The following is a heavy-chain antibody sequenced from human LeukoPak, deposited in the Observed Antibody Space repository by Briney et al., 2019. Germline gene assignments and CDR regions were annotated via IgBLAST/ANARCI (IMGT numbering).Heavy chain of an antibody. CDR2: MSAGGENT. Sequence: GGSLRLSCRASGFIFSSYGMAWVRQAPGKGLEWVSTMSAGGENTHHADSVNGRFTISRDNSKDILYLEMYSLRVEDTAVYYCTKDAGPTFNWFDPWGQGTRVTVSS. V-gene: IGHV3-23*01. CDR1: GFIFSSYG. CDR3: TKDAGPTFNWFDP. D-gene: IGHD1-14*01. J-gene: IGHJ5*02.